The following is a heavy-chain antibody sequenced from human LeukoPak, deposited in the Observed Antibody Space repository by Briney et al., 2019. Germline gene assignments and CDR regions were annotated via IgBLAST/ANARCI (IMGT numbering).Heavy chain of an antibody. Sequence: ASVKVSYKASGYTFTGYYMHWVRQAPGQGLEWMGWINPNSGGTNYAQKFQGRVTMTRDTSISTAYMELSRLRSDDTAVYYCARSTTVNYYFDYWGQGTLVTVSS. D-gene: IGHD4-11*01. J-gene: IGHJ4*02. CDR3: ARSTTVNYYFDY. CDR1: GYTFTGYY. CDR2: INPNSGGT. V-gene: IGHV1-2*02.